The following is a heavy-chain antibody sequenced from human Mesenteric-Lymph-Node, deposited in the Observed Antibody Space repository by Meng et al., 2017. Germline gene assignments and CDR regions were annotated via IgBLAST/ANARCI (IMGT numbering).Heavy chain of an antibody. V-gene: IGHV3-30*03. Sequence: SLKTSCAASASLFSSRWMRWVRQAQGKGLGWGAVISYDGSNKYYADSVTGRFTISRDTSKTTLYLQMNSLRAEDTAVYYCAREPGIAVAGTLGAFDIWGQGTMVTVSS. CDR2: ISYDGSNK. CDR1: ASLFSSRW. CDR3: AREPGIAVAGTLGAFDI. J-gene: IGHJ3*02. D-gene: IGHD6-19*01.